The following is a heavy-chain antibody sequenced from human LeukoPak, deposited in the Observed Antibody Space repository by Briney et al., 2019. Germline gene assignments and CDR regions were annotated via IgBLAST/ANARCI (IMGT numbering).Heavy chain of an antibody. CDR3: ARSPRAFDI. CDR1: GYSFSNYW. Sequence: GESLKISCKGSGYSFSNYWIGWVRQTPGKGLEWMGIILPDDSDTRNSPSFQGQVTISADKSISTAYLQWSSLKASDTAIYYCARSPRAFDIWGQGTMVTVSS. V-gene: IGHV5-51*01. CDR2: ILPDDSDT. J-gene: IGHJ3*02.